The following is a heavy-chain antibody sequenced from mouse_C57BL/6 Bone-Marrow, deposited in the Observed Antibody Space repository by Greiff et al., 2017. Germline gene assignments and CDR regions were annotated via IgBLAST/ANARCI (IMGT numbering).Heavy chain of an antibody. D-gene: IGHD2-1*01. CDR3: ARGAFYYCNPYYYAMDY. Sequence: QVQLQQPGAELVMPGASVKLSCKASGYTFTSSWMHWVKQRPGQGLEWIGNINPSNGGTNYTEKFKSKATLTVDKSSSTAYMQLSRLTSEDSAVYYCARGAFYYCNPYYYAMDYWGQGTSVTVSS. V-gene: IGHV1-53*01. J-gene: IGHJ4*01. CDR2: INPSNGGT. CDR1: GYTFTSSW.